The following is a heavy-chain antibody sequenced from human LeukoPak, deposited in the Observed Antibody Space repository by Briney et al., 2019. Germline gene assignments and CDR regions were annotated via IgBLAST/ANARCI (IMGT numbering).Heavy chain of an antibody. CDR2: IYHSGST. Sequence: SETLSLTCAVSGYSISSGYYWGWIRQPPGKGLEWIGSIYHSGSTYYNPSLKSRVTISVDTSKNQFSLKLSSVTAADTVVYYCAGDYCSGGSCYGYWGQGTLVTVSS. V-gene: IGHV4-38-2*02. D-gene: IGHD2-15*01. CDR1: GYSISSGYY. CDR3: AGDYCSGGSCYGY. J-gene: IGHJ4*02.